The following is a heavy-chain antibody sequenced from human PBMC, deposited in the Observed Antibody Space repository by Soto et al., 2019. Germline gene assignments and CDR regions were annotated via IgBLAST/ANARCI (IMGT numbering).Heavy chain of an antibody. J-gene: IGHJ4*02. CDR1: GGSFNGYY. CDR2: INHSGST. D-gene: IGHD3-10*01. CDR3: AIGYGRNFDY. Sequence: QVQLQQWGAGLLKPSETLSLTCAVYGGSFNGYYWNWIRQPPGKGLEWIGEINHSGSTNYNPSPKSRVTISVDTSKNQFSLRLSSVTAAYTAVYYCAIGYGRNFDYWGQGTLVTVSS. V-gene: IGHV4-34*01.